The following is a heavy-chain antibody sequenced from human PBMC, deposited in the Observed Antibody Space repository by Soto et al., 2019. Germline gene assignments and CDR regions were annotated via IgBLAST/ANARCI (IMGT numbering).Heavy chain of an antibody. V-gene: IGHV3-23*01. Sequence: GSLRLSCAASGFIFSNYAMSWVRQTPGKGLELVSAISGSSVTTYYADSVKGRFTVSRDNSKNTLFLQMNSLEAEDTAVYYCAKATVGFGDFGWDYWGQGTLVTVSS. J-gene: IGHJ4*02. CDR1: GFIFSNYA. CDR2: ISGSSVTT. CDR3: AKATVGFGDFGWDY. D-gene: IGHD3-10*01.